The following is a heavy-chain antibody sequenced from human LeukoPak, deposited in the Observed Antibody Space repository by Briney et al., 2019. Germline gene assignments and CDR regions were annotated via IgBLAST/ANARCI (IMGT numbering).Heavy chain of an antibody. CDR1: EFTFSSFS. Sequence: PGGSLRLSCAASEFTFSSFSMNWVRQAPGKGLEWVSSIRSSGTYIYFADSVKGRFTISRDNAKNSLYLQMNSLRVEDTAVYYCASLSGPLKGNAFDIWGQGTMVTVSS. D-gene: IGHD5-12*01. V-gene: IGHV3-21*01. CDR3: ASLSGPLKGNAFDI. J-gene: IGHJ3*02. CDR2: IRSSGTYI.